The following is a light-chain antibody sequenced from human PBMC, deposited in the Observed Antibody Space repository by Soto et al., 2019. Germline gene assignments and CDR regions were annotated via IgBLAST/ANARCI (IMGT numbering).Light chain of an antibody. V-gene: IGKV3-20*01. CDR1: QSVSSH. Sequence: EILMTRSPATLSVSPGDRATLSCRASQSVSSHLAWYQQKPGQVPRLLXYGASTRATGIPDRFSGSGSGTDLTLTISRLEPDDSAVYYCQQYGSSPTWTFGQGTKVDIK. J-gene: IGKJ1*01. CDR2: GAS. CDR3: QQYGSSPTWT.